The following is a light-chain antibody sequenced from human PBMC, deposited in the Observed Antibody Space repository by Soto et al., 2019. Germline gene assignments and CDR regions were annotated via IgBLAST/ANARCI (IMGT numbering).Light chain of an antibody. Sequence: DIQMTQSPSSLSVSVGDRVSIHCRASQNIAAYLNWYQQRPGKAPRLLIYGSSDLQSGVPSTFSGSGSGTDFTLTIRSLQADDFATYYCQQSYSTPYTFGQGTKLQIK. CDR3: QQSYSTPYT. J-gene: IGKJ2*01. CDR2: GSS. V-gene: IGKV1-39*01. CDR1: QNIAAY.